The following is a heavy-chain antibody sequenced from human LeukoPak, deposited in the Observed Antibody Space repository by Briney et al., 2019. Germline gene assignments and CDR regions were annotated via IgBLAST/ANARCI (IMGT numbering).Heavy chain of an antibody. J-gene: IGHJ5*02. CDR3: ARDRYDYSNWFDP. CDR1: GGSISSYY. V-gene: IGHV4-59*01. CDR2: IYYSGST. Sequence: SGTLSLTCTVSGGSISSYYWSWIRQPPGKGLEWIGYIYYSGSTNYNPSLKSRVTISVDTSKNQFSLKLSSVTAADTAVYYCARDRYDYSNWFDPWGQGTLVTVSS. D-gene: IGHD4-11*01.